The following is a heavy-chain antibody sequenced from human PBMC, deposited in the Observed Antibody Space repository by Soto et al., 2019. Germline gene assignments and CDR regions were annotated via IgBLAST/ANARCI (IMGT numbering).Heavy chain of an antibody. CDR3: ARNDGRSSGWYFGPTAPHDAFDI. CDR2: IKQDGSEK. CDR1: GFTFSSYW. Sequence: GESLKISCAASGFTFSSYWMSWVRQAPGKGLEWVANIKQDGSEKYYVDSVKGRFTISRDNAKNSLYLQMNSLRAEDTAVYYCARNDGRSSGWYFGPTAPHDAFDIWGQGTMVTVSS. D-gene: IGHD6-19*01. J-gene: IGHJ3*02. V-gene: IGHV3-7*01.